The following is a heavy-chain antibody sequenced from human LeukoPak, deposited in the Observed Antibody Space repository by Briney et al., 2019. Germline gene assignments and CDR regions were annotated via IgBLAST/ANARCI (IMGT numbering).Heavy chain of an antibody. CDR1: GYTFTSRD. V-gene: IGHV1-8*02. J-gene: IGHJ5*02. Sequence: ASVQVSCNAAGYTFTSRDINRVRQATGQGRVGMGCINPKSGYTAYGQRFHGRVTMTRNTSTNTAYMELSSLRSEDTAVYYCARVTSGAGYNWFDAWGPGTLVTVSS. D-gene: IGHD1-26*01. CDR3: ARVTSGAGYNWFDA. CDR2: INPKSGYT.